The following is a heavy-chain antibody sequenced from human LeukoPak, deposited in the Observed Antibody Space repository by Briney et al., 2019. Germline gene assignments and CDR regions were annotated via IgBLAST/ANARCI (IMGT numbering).Heavy chain of an antibody. Sequence: SETLSLTCTVSGGSISGNYWSWIRQPPGNGLEWIGYAYSSGHTNYNSSLKSRVTMSLDTSKSQFSLRLSSVTAADTAVYFCARNPFATPFDYWGPGTLVTVSS. D-gene: IGHD2-15*01. J-gene: IGHJ4*02. V-gene: IGHV4-59*08. CDR2: AYSSGHT. CDR1: GGSISGNY. CDR3: ARNPFATPFDY.